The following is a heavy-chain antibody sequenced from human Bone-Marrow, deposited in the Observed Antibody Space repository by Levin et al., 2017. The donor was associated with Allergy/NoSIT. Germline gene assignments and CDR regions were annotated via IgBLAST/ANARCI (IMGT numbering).Heavy chain of an antibody. Sequence: KISCKASGGTFSSYAISWVRQAPGQGLEWMGGIIPIFGTANYAQKFQGRVTITADESTSTAYMELSSLRSEDTAVYYCARGGYCSGGSCYSIITYYYYYMDVWGKGTTVTVSS. V-gene: IGHV1-69*01. CDR2: IIPIFGTA. CDR1: GGTFSSYA. J-gene: IGHJ6*03. D-gene: IGHD2-15*01. CDR3: ARGGYCSGGSCYSIITYYYYYMDV.